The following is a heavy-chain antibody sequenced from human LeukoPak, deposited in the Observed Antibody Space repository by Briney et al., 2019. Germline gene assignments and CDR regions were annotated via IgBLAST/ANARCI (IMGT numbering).Heavy chain of an antibody. CDR1: GFSFSNHG. Sequence: GGSLRLSCVASGFSFSNHGMHWVRQAPGKGLEWVSVIASDGGAKFYADSVKGRFTLSRDNPKDMFFLQMNLLTVEDTAIYYCAREATWGQWYFDHWGQGTPVTVSS. J-gene: IGHJ4*02. D-gene: IGHD6-19*01. CDR2: IASDGGAK. CDR3: AREATWGQWYFDH. V-gene: IGHV3-30*03.